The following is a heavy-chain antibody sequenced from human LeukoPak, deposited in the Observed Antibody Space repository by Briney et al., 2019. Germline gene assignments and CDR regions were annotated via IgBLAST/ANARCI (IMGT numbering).Heavy chain of an antibody. CDR3: ARFEYYDSSGYYLPLDY. CDR2: ISYDGSNK. V-gene: IGHV3-30-3*01. Sequence: GGSLRLSCAASGFTFSSYAMHWVRQAPGKGLEWVAVISYDGSNKYYADSVKGRFTISRDNSKNTLYLQMNSLRAEDTAVYYCARFEYYDSSGYYLPLDYWGQGTLVTVSS. J-gene: IGHJ4*02. CDR1: GFTFSSYA. D-gene: IGHD3-22*01.